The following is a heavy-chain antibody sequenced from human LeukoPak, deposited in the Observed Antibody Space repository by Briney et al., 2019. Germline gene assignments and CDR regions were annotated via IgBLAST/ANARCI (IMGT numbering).Heavy chain of an antibody. J-gene: IGHJ5*02. CDR1: GGSISSCNW. Sequence: SETLSLTCAVSGGSISSCNWWSWVRQPPGKGLEWIGEIHHSGSTNYNPSLKSRVTISVDKSRNQFSLKLSSVTAADTAVYYCARERSVVVLAARYNWFDPWGQGTLATVSS. V-gene: IGHV4-4*02. D-gene: IGHD2-15*01. CDR2: IHHSGST. CDR3: ARERSVVVLAARYNWFDP.